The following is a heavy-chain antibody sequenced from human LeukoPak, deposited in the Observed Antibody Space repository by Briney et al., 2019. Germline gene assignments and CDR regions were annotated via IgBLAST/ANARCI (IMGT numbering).Heavy chain of an antibody. V-gene: IGHV1-24*01. CDR3: ATQYCSGGSCIDLDY. CDR1: GYTLTELS. CDR2: FDPEDGET. Sequence: ASVKVSCKVSGYTLTELSMHWVRQAPGKGLEWMGGFDPEDGETIYAQKFQGRVTMTEDTSTDTAYMELSSLRSEDTAVYYCATQYCSGGSCIDLDYWGQGTLVTVSS. D-gene: IGHD2-15*01. J-gene: IGHJ4*02.